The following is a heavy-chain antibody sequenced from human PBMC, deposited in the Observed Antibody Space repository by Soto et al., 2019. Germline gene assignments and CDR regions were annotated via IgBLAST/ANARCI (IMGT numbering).Heavy chain of an antibody. J-gene: IGHJ4*02. D-gene: IGHD3-22*01. CDR3: ARDRDYFDSSGYGY. CDR1: GGSISSYY. Sequence: SESLSLTCTVSGGSISSYYWSWIRQPPGKGLEWIGYIYYTGSTNYNPSLKSRVTISVDTPKNKFSLKLNSVTAADTAVYYCARDRDYFDSSGYGYWGQGILVTVSS. V-gene: IGHV4-59*01. CDR2: IYYTGST.